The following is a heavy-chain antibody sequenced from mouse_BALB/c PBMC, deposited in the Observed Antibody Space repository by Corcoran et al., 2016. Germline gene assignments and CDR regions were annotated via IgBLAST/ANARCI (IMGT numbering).Heavy chain of an antibody. Sequence: QVQLQQSGAELMKPGASVKISCKATGYTFSSYWIEWVKQRPGHGLEWIGEILTGSGSTNYNEKFKGKATFTADTSSNTAYMQLSSLTSEDSAVYYCASYYGSSYIYYYAMDYWGQGTSVTVSS. J-gene: IGHJ4*01. CDR3: ASYYGSSYIYYYAMDY. CDR1: GYTFSSYW. D-gene: IGHD1-1*01. CDR2: ILTGSGST. V-gene: IGHV1-9*01.